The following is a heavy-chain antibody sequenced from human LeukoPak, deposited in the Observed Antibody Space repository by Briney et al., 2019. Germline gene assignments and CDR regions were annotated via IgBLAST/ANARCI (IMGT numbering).Heavy chain of an antibody. D-gene: IGHD5-18*01. CDR1: GYTFTGYY. Sequence: ASVTVSCKASGYTFTGYYMHWVRQAPGPGLEWMGWINPNSGGTNYEQKFQGRVTMTRDTSVSTAYMELNRLRSDDTGVYYCARDTTMITYWFDPWEEGTLVTVSS. CDR3: ARDTTMITYWFDP. V-gene: IGHV1-2*02. J-gene: IGHJ5*02. CDR2: INPNSGGT.